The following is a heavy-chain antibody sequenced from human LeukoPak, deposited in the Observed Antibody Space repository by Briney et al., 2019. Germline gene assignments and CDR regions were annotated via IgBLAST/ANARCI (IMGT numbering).Heavy chain of an antibody. D-gene: IGHD1-1*01. J-gene: IGHJ4*02. CDR1: GGSISSGGYY. Sequence: PSQTLSLTCTVSGGSISSGGYYWSWIRRPPGKGLEWIGYIYHSGSTYYNPSLKSRVTISVDRSKNQFSLKLSSVTAADTAVYYCARSQGLELDYWGQGTLVTVSS. V-gene: IGHV4-30-2*01. CDR3: ARSQGLELDY. CDR2: IYHSGST.